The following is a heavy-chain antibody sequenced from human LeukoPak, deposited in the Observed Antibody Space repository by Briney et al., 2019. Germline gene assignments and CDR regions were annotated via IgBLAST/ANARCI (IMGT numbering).Heavy chain of an antibody. D-gene: IGHD4-11*01. Sequence: PSETLSLTCTVSGGSISSTSYYWGWIRQPPGKGLEWIGSIYYSGGTYYNPSLKSRVTISVDTSKNQFSLNLSSVTAADTAVYYCARRLTVTVEYWGQGTLVTASS. CDR1: GGSISSTSYY. V-gene: IGHV4-39*01. J-gene: IGHJ4*02. CDR2: IYYSGGT. CDR3: ARRLTVTVEY.